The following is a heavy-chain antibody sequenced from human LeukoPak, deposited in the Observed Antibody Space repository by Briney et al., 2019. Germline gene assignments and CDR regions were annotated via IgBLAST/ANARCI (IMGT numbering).Heavy chain of an antibody. CDR3: ARDARYYYGSGSYGRNWFDP. D-gene: IGHD3-10*01. CDR1: GGTFSSYA. V-gene: IGHV1-69*13. Sequence: GASVKVSCKASGGTFSSYAISWVRQAPGQGLERMGGIIPIFGTANYAQKFQGRVTITADESTSTAYMELSSLRSEDTAVYYCARDARYYYGSGSYGRNWFDPWGQGTLVTVSS. CDR2: IIPIFGTA. J-gene: IGHJ5*02.